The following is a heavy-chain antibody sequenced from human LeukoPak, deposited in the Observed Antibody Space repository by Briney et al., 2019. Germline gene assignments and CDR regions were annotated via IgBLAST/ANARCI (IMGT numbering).Heavy chain of an antibody. CDR3: TTDLTGEWEPRGR. CDR2: IKSKTDGGTT. J-gene: IGHJ4*02. D-gene: IGHD1-26*01. V-gene: IGHV3-15*01. Sequence: KPGGSLRLSCVASGFTFRNYGMHWVRQAPGKGLEWVGRIKSKTDGGTTDYAAPVKGRFTISRDDSKNTLYLQMNSLKTEDTAVYYCTTDLTGEWEPRGRWGQGTLVTVSS. CDR1: GFTFRNYG.